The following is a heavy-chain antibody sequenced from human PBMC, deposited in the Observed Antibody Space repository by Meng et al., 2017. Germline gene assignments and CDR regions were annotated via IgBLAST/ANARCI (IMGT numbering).Heavy chain of an antibody. Sequence: QVRRVESGGGLVKPGGSLRLSCAASGFTFSDYFMSWIRQAPGKGLEWVSYISGSGTTIHYADSVKGRFTISRDNAKNSLYLQMNSLRAEDTAVYYCASVSGSYFVHWGQGTLVTVSS. V-gene: IGHV3-11*01. CDR2: ISGSGTTI. CDR1: GFTFSDYF. D-gene: IGHD1-26*01. CDR3: ASVSGSYFVH. J-gene: IGHJ4*02.